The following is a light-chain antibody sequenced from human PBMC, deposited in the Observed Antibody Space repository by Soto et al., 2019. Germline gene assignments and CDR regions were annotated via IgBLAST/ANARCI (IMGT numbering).Light chain of an antibody. CDR3: QQYYSTPPT. V-gene: IGKV4-1*01. Sequence: DIVMTQSPDSLAVSLGERATINCKSSQSVVYSSNNKNYLAWYQQKPGQPPKLLIYWASTRESGVPDRFSGSGSGTDFTLTSSSLQAEDVAVYYCQQYYSTPPTFGQGTKVEIK. J-gene: IGKJ1*01. CDR1: QSVVYSSNNKNY. CDR2: WAS.